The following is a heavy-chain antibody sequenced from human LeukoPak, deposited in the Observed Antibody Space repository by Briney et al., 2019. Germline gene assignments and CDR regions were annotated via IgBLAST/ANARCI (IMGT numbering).Heavy chain of an antibody. CDR2: ISSSGSTI. V-gene: IGHV3-11*01. CDR3: ARDPRFLEWLPNYGMGV. Sequence: GGSLRLSCAASGFTFSDYYMSWIRQAPGKGLEWVSYISSSGSTIYYADSVKGRFTISRDNAKNSLYLQMNSLRAEDTAVYYCARDPRFLEWLPNYGMGVWGQGTTVTVSS. J-gene: IGHJ6*02. D-gene: IGHD3-3*01. CDR1: GFTFSDYY.